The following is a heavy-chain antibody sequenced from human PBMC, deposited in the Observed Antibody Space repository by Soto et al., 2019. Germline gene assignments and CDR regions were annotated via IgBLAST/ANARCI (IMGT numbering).Heavy chain of an antibody. J-gene: IGHJ4*02. CDR3: AYGRTVYVILTHDS. CDR2: ITGSSSNL. CDR1: GFTFRDYA. V-gene: IGHV3-23*01. D-gene: IGHD3-9*01. Sequence: EVQLLESGGGLEQPGGSLRFTCAASGFTFRDYAMSWVRQAPGKGLEWVTTITGSSSNLYYSDSVKGRFAISIVNSKNTLFLKMDSLTAADSAVYYCAYGRTVYVILTHDSWGQATLVNASS.